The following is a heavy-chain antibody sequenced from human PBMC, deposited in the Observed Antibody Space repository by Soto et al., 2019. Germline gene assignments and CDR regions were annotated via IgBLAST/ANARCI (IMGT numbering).Heavy chain of an antibody. V-gene: IGHV1-69*12. D-gene: IGHD2-15*01. CDR3: ASPYCSGGSCYYGKHFDY. J-gene: IGHJ4*02. Sequence: QVQLVQSGAEVKKPGSSVKVSCKASGGTFSSYAISWVRQAPGQGLEWMGGIIPIFGTANYAQKFQGRVTITADESPSTAYMERGSLGSEDTAVYYCASPYCSGGSCYYGKHFDYWGQGTLVTVSS. CDR1: GGTFSSYA. CDR2: IIPIFGTA.